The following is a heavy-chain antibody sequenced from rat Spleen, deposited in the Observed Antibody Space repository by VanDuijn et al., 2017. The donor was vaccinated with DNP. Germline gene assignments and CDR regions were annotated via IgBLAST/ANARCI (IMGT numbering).Heavy chain of an antibody. J-gene: IGHJ2*01. Sequence: EVQLVESGGDLVQPGRSLKLSCVASGFTFNKYWMTWVRQAPTKGLEWVASISYDGGSTYYRDSVKGRFTISRDNAKSSLYLQMDSLRSEDTATYYCARHRAIAAIWDYWGQGVMVTVSS. CDR1: GFTFNKYW. CDR3: ARHRAIAAIWDY. V-gene: IGHV5-20*01. D-gene: IGHD1-2*01. CDR2: ISYDGGST.